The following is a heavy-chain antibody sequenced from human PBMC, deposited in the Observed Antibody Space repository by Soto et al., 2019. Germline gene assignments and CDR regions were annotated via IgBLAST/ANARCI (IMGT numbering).Heavy chain of an antibody. V-gene: IGHV1-18*01. CDR1: GYTFTSYG. D-gene: IGHD6-13*01. CDR2: ISAYNGNT. CDR3: ARTWRSSSWYWFDP. Sequence: ASVKVSCKSSGYTFTSYGISWVRQAPGQGLEWMGWISAYNGNTNYAQKLQGRVTMTTDTSTSTAYMELRSLRSDDTAVYYCARTWRSSSWYWFDPWGQGTLVTVSS. J-gene: IGHJ5*02.